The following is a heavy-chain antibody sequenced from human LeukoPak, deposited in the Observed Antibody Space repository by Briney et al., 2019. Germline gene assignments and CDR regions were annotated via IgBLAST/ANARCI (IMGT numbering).Heavy chain of an antibody. CDR2: IIPIFGTE. V-gene: IGHV1-69*13. CDR3: ASRYSSGWYSQTSDY. Sequence: ASVKVSCKASGGTFSSYAISWVRQAPGQGLEWMGGIIPIFGTENYAQKFQGRVTITADESTSTAYMELSSLRSEDTAVYYCASRYSSGWYSQTSDYWGQGTLVTVSS. CDR1: GGTFSSYA. J-gene: IGHJ4*02. D-gene: IGHD6-19*01.